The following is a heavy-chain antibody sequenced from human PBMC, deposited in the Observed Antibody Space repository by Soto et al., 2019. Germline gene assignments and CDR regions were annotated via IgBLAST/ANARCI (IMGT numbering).Heavy chain of an antibody. CDR2: ISAYNGNT. CDR3: ARDRQGATGGSYYYGMDV. V-gene: IGHV1-18*04. D-gene: IGHD1-26*01. CDR1: GYTFTSYG. Sequence: ASVKVSCKASGYTFTSYGISWVRQAPGQGLEWMGWISAYNGNTNYAQKLQGRVTMTTDTSTSTAYMELRSLRSDDTAVYYCARDRQGATGGSYYYGMDVWGQGXTVTVSS. J-gene: IGHJ6*02.